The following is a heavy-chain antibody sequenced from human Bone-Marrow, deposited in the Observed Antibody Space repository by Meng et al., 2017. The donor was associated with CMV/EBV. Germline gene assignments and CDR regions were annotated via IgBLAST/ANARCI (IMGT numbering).Heavy chain of an antibody. CDR2: SNAGNGNT. V-gene: IGHV1-3*02. Sequence: ASVKVSCKASGYTFTSYAMHWVRQAPGQRLEWMGWSNAGNGNTKYSQEFQGRVTITRDTSASTAYMELSSLRSDDTAVYYCARDSPPVWSGSYDYGMDVWCQGTTVTVSS. D-gene: IGHD3-3*01. CDR3: ARDSPPVWSGSYDYGMDV. J-gene: IGHJ6*02. CDR1: GYTFTSYA.